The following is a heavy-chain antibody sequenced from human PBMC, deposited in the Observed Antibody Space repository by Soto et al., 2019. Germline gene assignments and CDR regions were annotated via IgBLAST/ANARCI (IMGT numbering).Heavy chain of an antibody. Sequence: VQLLESGGDLVQPGGSLRLSCAASGFTFISYAMTWVRQAPGKGLEWVSVISGSGGSTYYADSVKGRFTISRDNSKNTLYLQMNSLRAEDTAVYYCARDYYDSSGSAFDIWGQGTMVTVSS. CDR3: ARDYYDSSGSAFDI. CDR1: GFTFISYA. J-gene: IGHJ3*02. V-gene: IGHV3-23*01. CDR2: ISGSGGST. D-gene: IGHD3-22*01.